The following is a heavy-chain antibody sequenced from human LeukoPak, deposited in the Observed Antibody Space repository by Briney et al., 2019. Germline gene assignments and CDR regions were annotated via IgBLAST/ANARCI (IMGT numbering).Heavy chain of an antibody. Sequence: ASVKVSCKASGYTFTDYSIHWVRQATGQGLEWMGWMNPNSGNTGYAQKFQGRVTMTRNTSISTAYMELSSLRSEDTAVYYCARGYSSSWYYYYYGMDVWGQGTTVTVSS. V-gene: IGHV1-8*02. CDR3: ARGYSSSWYYYYYGMDV. J-gene: IGHJ6*02. CDR1: GYTFTDYS. D-gene: IGHD6-13*01. CDR2: MNPNSGNT.